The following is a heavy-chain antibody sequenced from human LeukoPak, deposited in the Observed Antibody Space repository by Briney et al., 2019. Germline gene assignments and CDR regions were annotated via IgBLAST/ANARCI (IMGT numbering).Heavy chain of an antibody. CDR1: GFTFSSYG. J-gene: IGHJ5*02. Sequence: GGSLRLSCAASGFTFSSYGMHWVRQAPGKGLEWVAFISYDGSNKYYADSVKGRFTISRDNSKNTLYLQMNSLRAEDTAVYYCAKVAYCSSTSCYEWFDPWGQGTLVTVSS. CDR3: AKVAYCSSTSCYEWFDP. D-gene: IGHD2-2*01. CDR2: ISYDGSNK. V-gene: IGHV3-30*18.